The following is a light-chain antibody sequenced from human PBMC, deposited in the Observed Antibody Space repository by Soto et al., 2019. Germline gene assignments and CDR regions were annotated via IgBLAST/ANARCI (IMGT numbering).Light chain of an antibody. CDR1: SSNIGSNS. J-gene: IGLJ2*01. CDR2: RNN. Sequence: QSVLTQPPSASGTHGQRVTISCSGRSSNIGSNSVNWYQQLPGTAPKLLIYRNNQRPSGVPDRFSGSKSGTSASLAISGLQSEDEADYYCAAWDDILDVVFGGVTKVTVL. V-gene: IGLV1-44*01. CDR3: AAWDDILDVV.